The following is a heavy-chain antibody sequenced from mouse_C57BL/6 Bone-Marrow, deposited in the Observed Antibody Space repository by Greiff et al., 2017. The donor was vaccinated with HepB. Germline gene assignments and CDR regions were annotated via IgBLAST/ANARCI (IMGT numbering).Heavy chain of an antibody. CDR2: INPSSGYT. D-gene: IGHD2-5*01. J-gene: IGHJ4*01. Sequence: VQRVESGAELARPGASVKMSCKASGYTFTSYTMHWVKQRPGQGLEWIGYINPSSGYTKYNQKFKDKATLTADKSSSTAYMQLSSLTSEDSAVYYCARWSNYNAMDYWGQGTSVTVSS. CDR1: GYTFTSYT. V-gene: IGHV1-4*01. CDR3: ARWSNYNAMDY.